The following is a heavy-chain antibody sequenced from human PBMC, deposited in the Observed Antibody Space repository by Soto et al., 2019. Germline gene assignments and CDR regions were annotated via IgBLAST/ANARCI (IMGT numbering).Heavy chain of an antibody. V-gene: IGHV1-69*12. CDR2: IIPIFGTA. CDR1: GGTFSSYA. J-gene: IGHJ6*02. D-gene: IGHD2-2*01. CDR3: ARGFVVPAAMNGYYYGMDV. Sequence: QVQLVQSGAEVKKPGSSVKVSCKASGGTFSSYAISWVRQAPGQGLEWMGGIIPIFGTANYAQKFQGRVTITADESTSTAYMELSSRRSEDTAVYYCARGFVVPAAMNGYYYGMDVWGQGTTVTVSS.